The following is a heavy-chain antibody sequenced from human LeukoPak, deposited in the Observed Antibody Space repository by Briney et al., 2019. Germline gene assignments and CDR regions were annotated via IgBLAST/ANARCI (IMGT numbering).Heavy chain of an antibody. CDR2: IFASGST. D-gene: IGHD1-1*01. Sequence: PSETLSLTCTVSGGSISIYSWSWIRQPAGKGLEWIGRIFASGSTKYNPSLKSRVTMSVDTSKNQFSLKLTSVTAADTAVYYCARGGNWNRFAHWGQGTLVTVSS. CDR3: ARGGNWNRFAH. CDR1: GGSISIYS. V-gene: IGHV4-4*07. J-gene: IGHJ5*02.